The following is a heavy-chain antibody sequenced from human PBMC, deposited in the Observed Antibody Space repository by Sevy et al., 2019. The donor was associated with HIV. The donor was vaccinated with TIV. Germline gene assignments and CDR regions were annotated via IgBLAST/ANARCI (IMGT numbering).Heavy chain of an antibody. J-gene: IGHJ4*02. CDR3: ARSRVITGTFDY. Sequence: SETLSLTCIVSGGSISGYYWSWIRQPPGKGLEWIGYISYSGSTNYNPSLKSRVTISVDTSKNEFSLKLSSVTAADTAVYYCARSRVITGTFDYWGQGTLVTVSS. D-gene: IGHD1-20*01. CDR2: ISYSGST. CDR1: GGSISGYY. V-gene: IGHV4-59*01.